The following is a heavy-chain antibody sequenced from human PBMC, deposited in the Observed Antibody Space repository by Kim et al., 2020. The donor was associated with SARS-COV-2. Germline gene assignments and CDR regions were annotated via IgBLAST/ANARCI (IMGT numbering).Heavy chain of an antibody. V-gene: IGHV3-11*05. CDR3: ARGRLWLRGLFDY. CDR2: ISSSSSYT. D-gene: IGHD3-10*01. Sequence: WGSLRLSCAASGFTFSDYYMSWIRQAPGKGLEWVSYISSSSSYTNYADSVKGRFTISRDNAKNSLYLQMNSLRAEDMAVYYCARGRLWLRGLFDYWGQGTLVTVSS. J-gene: IGHJ4*02. CDR1: GFTFSDYY.